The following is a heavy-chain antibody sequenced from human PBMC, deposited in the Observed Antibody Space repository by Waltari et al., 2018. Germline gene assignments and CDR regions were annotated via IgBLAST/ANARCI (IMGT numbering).Heavy chain of an antibody. CDR1: GGSISSSSYY. CDR3: ARVDYGDPPLLLGYYGMDV. CDR2: IYYSGST. V-gene: IGHV4-39*07. J-gene: IGHJ6*02. Sequence: QLQLQESGPGLVKPSETLSLTCTVSGGSISSSSYYWGWIRQPPGKGREWIGSIYYSGSTYYNPSLKSRVTISVDTSKNQFSLKLSSVTAADTAVYYCARVDYGDPPLLLGYYGMDVWGQGTTVTVSS. D-gene: IGHD4-17*01.